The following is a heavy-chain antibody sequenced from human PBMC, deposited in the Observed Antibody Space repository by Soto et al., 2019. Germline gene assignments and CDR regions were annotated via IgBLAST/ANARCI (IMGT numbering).Heavy chain of an antibody. Sequence: ASVKVSCKASGYTFTSYAMHWVRQAPGQRLEWMGWINAGNGNTKYSQKFQGRVTITRDTSASTAYMELSSLRSEDTAVYYCARWSTVVPAADLFDYWGQGTLVTVSS. CDR3: ARWSTVVPAADLFDY. CDR2: INAGNGNT. D-gene: IGHD2-2*01. J-gene: IGHJ4*02. V-gene: IGHV1-3*01. CDR1: GYTFTSYA.